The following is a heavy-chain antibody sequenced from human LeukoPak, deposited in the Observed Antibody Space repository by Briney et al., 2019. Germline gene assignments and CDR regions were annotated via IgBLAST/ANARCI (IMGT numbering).Heavy chain of an antibody. V-gene: IGHV7-4-1*02. CDR3: ARVHDSSGYYYYYFDY. CDR2: INTNTGNP. D-gene: IGHD3-22*01. J-gene: IGHJ4*02. Sequence: ASVKVSCKASGYTFTNYGINWVRQAPGQGLEWMGWINTNTGNPTYAQGFTGRFVFSLDTSVSTAYLQISSLKAEDTAVYYCARVHDSSGYYYYYFDYWGQGTLVTVSS. CDR1: GYTFTNYG.